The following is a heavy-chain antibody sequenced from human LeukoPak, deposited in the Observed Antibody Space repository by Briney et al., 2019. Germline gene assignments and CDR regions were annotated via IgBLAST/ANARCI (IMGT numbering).Heavy chain of an antibody. D-gene: IGHD3-10*01. J-gene: IGHJ4*02. V-gene: IGHV4-34*01. Sequence: SETLSLTCAVYGGSFSGYYWSWIRQPPGKGLEWVGEISHSGSTDYNPSLKSRVTTSVDTSKKQFSLKLSSVTAADTAVYYCARLDYYGSGSYFWEGFDYWGQGTLVTVSS. CDR1: GGSFSGYY. CDR2: ISHSGST. CDR3: ARLDYYGSGSYFWEGFDY.